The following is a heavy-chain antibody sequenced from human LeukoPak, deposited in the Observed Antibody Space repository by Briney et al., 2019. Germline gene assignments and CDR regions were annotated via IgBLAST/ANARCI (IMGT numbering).Heavy chain of an antibody. Sequence: SETLSLTCTVSGGSISSSSYYWGWIRQPPGKGLEWIGSIYYSGSTYYNPSLKSRVTISVGTSKNQFSLKLSSVTAADTAVYYCARHGYSNYDAFDIWGQGTMVTVSS. D-gene: IGHD4-11*01. V-gene: IGHV4-39*01. CDR1: GGSISSSSYY. CDR3: ARHGYSNYDAFDI. J-gene: IGHJ3*02. CDR2: IYYSGST.